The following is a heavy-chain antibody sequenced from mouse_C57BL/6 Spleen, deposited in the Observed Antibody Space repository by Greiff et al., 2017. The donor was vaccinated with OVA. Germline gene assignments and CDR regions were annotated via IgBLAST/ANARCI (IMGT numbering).Heavy chain of an antibody. CDR2: LNPTYGTT. V-gene: IGHV1-39*01. D-gene: IGHD2-12*01. J-gene: IGHJ2*01. CDR3: ARRDDGGFFDY. CDR1: GYSFTDYN. Sequence: EVQLVESGPELVKPGASVKISCKASGYSFTDYNMNWVKQSNGKSLEWIGVLNPTYGTTSYNQKFKGKATLTVDQSSSTAYMQLNSLTSEDSAVYYCARRDDGGFFDYWGQGTTLTVSS.